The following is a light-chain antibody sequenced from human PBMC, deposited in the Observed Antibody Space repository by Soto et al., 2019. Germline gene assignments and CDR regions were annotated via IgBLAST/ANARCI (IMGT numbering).Light chain of an antibody. Sequence: QSALTQPRSVSGSPGQSVTISCTGTSSDVGGYNYVSWYQQHPGKAPKLMIYDVSKRPSGVPDRFSGSKSGNTASLTISGLQAEDEADYDCCSYAGSYTFVVVGGGTKHTVL. V-gene: IGLV2-11*01. CDR1: SSDVGGYNY. CDR3: CSYAGSYTFVV. J-gene: IGLJ2*01. CDR2: DVS.